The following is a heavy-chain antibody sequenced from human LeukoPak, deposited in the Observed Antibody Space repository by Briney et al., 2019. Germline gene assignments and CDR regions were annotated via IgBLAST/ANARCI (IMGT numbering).Heavy chain of an antibody. CDR2: IYDSGVT. J-gene: IGHJ6*03. V-gene: IGHV4-59*01. CDR3: ARLIPPGIGYYHYHSMDV. Sequence: PSETLSLTCTVSGGSISNYHWTWIRQSPGKGLEWIGYIYDSGVTYYNPSLKSRVTISVDTSKSQFSLRVTSVTAADTAVYYCARLIPPGIGYYHYHSMDVWGKGTTVTISS. CDR1: GGSISNYH. D-gene: IGHD2-2*01.